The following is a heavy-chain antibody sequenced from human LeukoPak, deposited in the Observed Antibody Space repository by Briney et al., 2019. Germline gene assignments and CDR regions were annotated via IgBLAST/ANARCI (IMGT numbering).Heavy chain of an antibody. Sequence: GGSLRLSCAASGFTFSSYAMSWVRQAPGKGLEWVSAISGSGGSTYYADSVKGRFTISRDNSKNTLYLQMNSLRAEDTAVYYCAKDRGYSYGHPYYFDYWGQGTLVTVSS. D-gene: IGHD5-18*01. J-gene: IGHJ4*02. CDR3: AKDRGYSYGHPYYFDY. CDR1: GFTFSSYA. CDR2: ISGSGGST. V-gene: IGHV3-23*01.